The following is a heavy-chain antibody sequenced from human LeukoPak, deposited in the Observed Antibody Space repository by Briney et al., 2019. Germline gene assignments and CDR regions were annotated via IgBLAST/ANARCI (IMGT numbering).Heavy chain of an antibody. Sequence: GASVKVSCKASGYTFTGYYMHWVRQAPGQGLEWMGRINPSGGSTTYAQNFQGRVNMTRDTSTSTVYMELRSLRSEDTAVYYCARGTKWLQDYWGQGTLVTVSS. CDR2: INPSGGST. V-gene: IGHV1-46*01. CDR1: GYTFTGYY. J-gene: IGHJ4*02. CDR3: ARGTKWLQDY. D-gene: IGHD5-24*01.